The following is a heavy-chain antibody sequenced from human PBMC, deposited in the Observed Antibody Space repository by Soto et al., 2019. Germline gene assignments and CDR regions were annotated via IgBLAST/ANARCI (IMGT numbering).Heavy chain of an antibody. V-gene: IGHV4-31*03. CDR3: GSMAHYYYYGMDV. Sequence: TLSLTCTVSGGSISSGGYYWSWIRQHPGKGLEWIGYIYYSGSTYYNPSLKSRVTISVDTSKNQFSLKLSSVTAADTAVYYCGSMAHYYYYGMDVWGQGTTVTVSS. CDR1: GGSISSGGYY. J-gene: IGHJ6*02. CDR2: IYYSGST. D-gene: IGHD3-10*01.